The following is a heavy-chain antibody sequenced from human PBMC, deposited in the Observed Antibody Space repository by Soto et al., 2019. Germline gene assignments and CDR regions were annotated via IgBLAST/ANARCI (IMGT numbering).Heavy chain of an antibody. CDR1: GGSISSGGYS. J-gene: IGHJ4*02. CDR2: IYHSVST. D-gene: IGHD4-4*01. Sequence: QLQLQESGSGLVKPSQTLSLTCAVSGGSISSGGYSWSWIRQPPGKGLEWIGYIYHSVSTYYNPSITSRVTTSVVRSKNQFSLKLSSVTAADTSVYYCARGMTTVTTMDYWGQGTLVTVSS. CDR3: ARGMTTVTTMDY. V-gene: IGHV4-30-2*01.